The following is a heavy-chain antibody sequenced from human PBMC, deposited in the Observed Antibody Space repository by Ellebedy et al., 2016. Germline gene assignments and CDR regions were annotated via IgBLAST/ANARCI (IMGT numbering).Heavy chain of an antibody. CDR3: ANVGGSGSYYNGY. V-gene: IGHV3-23*01. J-gene: IGHJ4*02. Sequence: GGSLRLSCAASGFTFSSHAMSWVRQAPGKGPEWVSAVVGSGERTFYADSVKGRFTISRDNSKNRLYLQMNSLKVEDTATYYCANVGGSGSYYNGYWGLGTLVTVSS. CDR1: GFTFSSHA. CDR2: VVGSGERT. D-gene: IGHD3-10*01.